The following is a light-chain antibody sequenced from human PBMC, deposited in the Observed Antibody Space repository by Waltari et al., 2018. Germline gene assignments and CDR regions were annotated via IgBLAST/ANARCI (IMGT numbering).Light chain of an antibody. Sequence: QSVLTPPPSVSGAPGQRVTLSCPGSRSNIGAGYHIHWYQQLPGTAPKLLIYGNSNRPSGVPDRFSGSKSGTSASLAITGLQAEDEADYYCQSYDSSLSGWVFGGGTKLTVL. CDR3: QSYDSSLSGWV. CDR1: RSNIGAGYH. V-gene: IGLV1-40*01. CDR2: GNS. J-gene: IGLJ3*02.